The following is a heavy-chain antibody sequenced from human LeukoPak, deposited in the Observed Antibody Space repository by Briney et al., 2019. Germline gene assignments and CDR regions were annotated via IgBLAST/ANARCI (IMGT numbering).Heavy chain of an antibody. Sequence: SVKVSCKASGGTFSSYAISWVRQAPGQGLEWMGRIIPILGIANYAQKFQGRVTITADKSTSTAYMELSSLRSDDTAVYYCARGGRKQWLEDYWGQGTLVTVSS. D-gene: IGHD6-19*01. CDR1: GGTFSSYA. CDR2: IIPILGIA. CDR3: ARGGRKQWLEDY. V-gene: IGHV1-69*04. J-gene: IGHJ4*02.